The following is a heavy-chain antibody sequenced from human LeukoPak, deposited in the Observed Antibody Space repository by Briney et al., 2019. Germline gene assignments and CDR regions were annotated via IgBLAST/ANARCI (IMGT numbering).Heavy chain of an antibody. V-gene: IGHV1-18*01. Sequence: ASVKVSCKASGYTFTSYGISWVRQAPGQGLEWMGWISAYNGNANYAQKLQGRVTMTTDTSTSTAYMELRSLRSDDTAVYYCAGKIGSGYYYYYYMDVWGKGTTVTVSS. CDR3: AGKIGSGYYYYYYMDV. CDR1: GYTFTSYG. CDR2: ISAYNGNA. J-gene: IGHJ6*03. D-gene: IGHD3-10*01.